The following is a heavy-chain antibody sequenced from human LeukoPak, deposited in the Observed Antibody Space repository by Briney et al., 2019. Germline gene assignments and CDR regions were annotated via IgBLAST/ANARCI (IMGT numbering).Heavy chain of an antibody. V-gene: IGHV4-34*01. D-gene: IGHD1-26*01. CDR2: INHSGST. Sequence: SETLSLTCAVYGGSFSGYYWSWIRQPPGKGLEWIGEINHSGSTNYNPSLKSRVTISVDTPKNQFSLKLSSVTAADTAVYYCARAGGIRLFDYWGQGTLVTVSS. CDR3: ARAGGIRLFDY. CDR1: GGSFSGYY. J-gene: IGHJ4*02.